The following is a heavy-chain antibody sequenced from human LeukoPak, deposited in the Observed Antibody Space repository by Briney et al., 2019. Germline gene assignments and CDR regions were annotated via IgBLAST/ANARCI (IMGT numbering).Heavy chain of an antibody. V-gene: IGHV3-48*01. CDR2: ISSSSSTI. CDR3: ARGGLPYLGAFDI. J-gene: IGHJ3*02. Sequence: GGSLRLSCAASGFTFSSYSMNWVRQAPGKGLEWVSYISSSSSTIYYADSVKGGFTISRDNAKTSLYLQMTSLRAEDTPVYYCARGGLPYLGAFDIWGQGTMVTVSS. CDR1: GFTFSSYS.